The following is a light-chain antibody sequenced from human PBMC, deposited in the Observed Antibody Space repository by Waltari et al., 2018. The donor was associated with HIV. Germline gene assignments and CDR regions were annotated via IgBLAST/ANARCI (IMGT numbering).Light chain of an antibody. CDR2: GAS. CDR1: QTIGIN. Sequence: ETVMTQSPATLSVSPGERGIVSCRASQTIGINLAWYQQKPGQGPSLLIYGASTRATGIPGRFNGTGSGTEFTLTISGLQSEDFAIYYCQEYNSWPPRYTFGQGTKVEMK. J-gene: IGKJ2*01. CDR3: QEYNSWPPRYT. V-gene: IGKV3-15*01.